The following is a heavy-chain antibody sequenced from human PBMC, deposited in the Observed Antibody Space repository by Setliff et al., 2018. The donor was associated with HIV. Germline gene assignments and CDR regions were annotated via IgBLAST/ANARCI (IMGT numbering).Heavy chain of an antibody. V-gene: IGHV1-2*06. Sequence: GASVKVSCKASGYKFTGHHIQWMRQAPGQGLEWMGRINPNMGDTQYAQKFQGRIIMTRDTSINTVYMELSSLTSDDTALYYCARQDIPTGYYLFDYWGQGTQGTVS. CDR3: ARQDIPTGYYLFDY. D-gene: IGHD3-9*01. J-gene: IGHJ4*02. CDR2: INPNMGDT. CDR1: GYKFTGHH.